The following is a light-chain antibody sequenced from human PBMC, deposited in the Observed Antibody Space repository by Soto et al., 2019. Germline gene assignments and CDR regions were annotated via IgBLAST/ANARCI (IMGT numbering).Light chain of an antibody. CDR2: EVT. CDR3: SSSTAASTLDVV. J-gene: IGLJ2*01. V-gene: IGLV2-14*01. CDR1: SSDGDY. Sequence: QSALTQPASVSGSPGQSITISCTGTSSDGDYVSWYQQHPGKAPKLIIYEVTNRPSGVSNRFSGSKSDYTASLTISGLQGEDEADYYCSSSTAASTLDVVFGGGTKLTVL.